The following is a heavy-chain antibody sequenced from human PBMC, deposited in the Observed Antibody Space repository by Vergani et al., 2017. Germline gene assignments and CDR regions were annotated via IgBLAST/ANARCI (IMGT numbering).Heavy chain of an antibody. CDR2: ISSSSSYR. CDR1: GFTFGSYS. J-gene: IGHJ1*01. V-gene: IGHV3-21*01. CDR3: ASGVPGYQLATQYFQH. Sequence: EVQLVESGGGLVKPGGSLRLSCVASGFTFGSYSMNWVRQAPGKGLEWVSSISSSSSYRYYADSVKGRFTISRDNGEYSLLLQMNSLRPEDTAVYYCASGVPGYQLATQYFQHWGQGTLVTVSS. D-gene: IGHD2-2*01.